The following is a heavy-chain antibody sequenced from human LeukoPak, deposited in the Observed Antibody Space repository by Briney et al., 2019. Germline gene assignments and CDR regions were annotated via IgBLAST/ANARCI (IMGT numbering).Heavy chain of an antibody. CDR2: IYHSGST. J-gene: IGHJ4*02. CDR1: GYSISSGYY. D-gene: IGHD3-3*01. Sequence: SSETLSLTCTVSGYSISSGYYWGWIRQPPGKGLEWIGSIYHSGSTYYNPSLKSRVTISVDTSKNQFSLKLSSVTAADTAVYYCARDPRYYDFWSGYSPDYFDYRGQGTLVTVSS. CDR3: ARDPRYYDFWSGYSPDYFDY. V-gene: IGHV4-38-2*02.